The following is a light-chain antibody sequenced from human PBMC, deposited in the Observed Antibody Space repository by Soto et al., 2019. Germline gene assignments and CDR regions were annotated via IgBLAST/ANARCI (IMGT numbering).Light chain of an antibody. CDR2: KVS. CDR1: QSLVHSDGIAY. V-gene: IGKV2-30*02. J-gene: IGKJ5*01. Sequence: DVVITQSPVSLPFTLVHPSSISCRSNQSLVHSDGIAYFSWFQQRPGRSPRRLIYKVSNRDSGVPARFSGSGSGTDFALKISRVEAEDVGVYYCMQGTHWPITFGQGTRLEIK. CDR3: MQGTHWPIT.